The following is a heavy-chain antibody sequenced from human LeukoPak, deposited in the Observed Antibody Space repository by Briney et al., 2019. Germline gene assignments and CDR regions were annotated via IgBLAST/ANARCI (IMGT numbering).Heavy chain of an antibody. CDR1: GFTFGDYA. D-gene: IGHD2-21*02. CDR2: IRSKAYGGTT. CDR3: TRVMHWRIVVVTASHHY. V-gene: IGHV3-49*04. J-gene: IGHJ4*02. Sequence: PGGSLRLSCTASGFTFGDYAMSWVRQAPGKGLEWVAFIRSKAYGGTTEYAASVKGRFTISRDDSKRIAYLQMHSLKTEDTAVYYCTRVMHWRIVVVTASHHYWGQGILVTVSS.